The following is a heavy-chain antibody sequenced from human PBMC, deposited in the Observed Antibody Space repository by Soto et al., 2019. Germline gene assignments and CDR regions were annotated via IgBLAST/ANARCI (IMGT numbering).Heavy chain of an antibody. J-gene: IGHJ4*02. CDR3: ASGGPGYCSGGSCYSFFDY. Sequence: PSETLSLTCTVSGGSISSYYWSWIRQPPGKGLEWIGYIYYSGSTNYNPSLKSRVTTSVDTSKNQFSLKLSSVTAADTAVYYCASGGPGYCSGGSCYSFFDYWGQGTLVTVSS. CDR2: IYYSGST. V-gene: IGHV4-59*08. CDR1: GGSISSYY. D-gene: IGHD2-15*01.